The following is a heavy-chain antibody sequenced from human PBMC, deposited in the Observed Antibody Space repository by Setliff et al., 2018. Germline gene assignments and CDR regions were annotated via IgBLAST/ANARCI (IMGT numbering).Heavy chain of an antibody. D-gene: IGHD3-9*01. CDR3: AGVDVLTASPF. CDR1: GYTLSNSI. J-gene: IGHJ4*02. V-gene: IGHV1-2*02. Sequence: VASVKVSCKASGYTLSNSILSWVRQAPGQGLEWMGWINPNSAGTNYAQKFQGRVTMAWDASITTAYLDLSRLTSDDTASYYCAGVDVLTASPFWGLGTRVTVSS. CDR2: INPNSAGT.